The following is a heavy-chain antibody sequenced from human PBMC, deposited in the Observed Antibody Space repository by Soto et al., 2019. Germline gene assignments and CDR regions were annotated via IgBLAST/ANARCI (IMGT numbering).Heavy chain of an antibody. J-gene: IGHJ3*02. Sequence: ASVKVSCKASGYTFTSYGISWVRQAPGQGLEWMGWISAYNGNTNYAQKLQGRVTMTTDTSTSTAYMELRSLRSDDTAVYYCARGSLKGIAAAGTGAFDIWGQGTRVTVSS. CDR3: ARGSLKGIAAAGTGAFDI. CDR1: GYTFTSYG. D-gene: IGHD6-13*01. V-gene: IGHV1-18*01. CDR2: ISAYNGNT.